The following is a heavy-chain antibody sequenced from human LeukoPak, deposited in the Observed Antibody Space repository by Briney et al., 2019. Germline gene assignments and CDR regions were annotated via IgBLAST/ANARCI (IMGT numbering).Heavy chain of an antibody. CDR3: ASEAAADWIFDY. J-gene: IGHJ4*02. CDR1: GFTFSDYY. CDR2: ISSSGSTI. D-gene: IGHD6-13*01. V-gene: IGHV3-11*01. Sequence: GGSLRLSCAASGFTFSDYYMNWIRQAPGKGLEWVSYISSSGSTIYYADSVKGRFTISRDNAKNSLYLQMNSLRAEDTAVYYCASEAAADWIFDYWGQGTLVTVSS.